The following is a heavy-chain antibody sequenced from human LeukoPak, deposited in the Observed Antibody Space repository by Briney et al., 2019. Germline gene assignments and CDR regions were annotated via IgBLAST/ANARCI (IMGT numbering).Heavy chain of an antibody. CDR3: ARARREMATIGPFDY. V-gene: IGHV3-30-3*01. Sequence: GRSLRLSCAASGFTFSSYAMHWVRQAPGKGLEWVAVISYDGSNKYYADSVKGRFTISRDNSKNTLYLQMNSLRAEDTAVYYCARARREMATIGPFDYWGQGTLVTVSS. CDR1: GFTFSSYA. CDR2: ISYDGSNK. D-gene: IGHD5-24*01. J-gene: IGHJ4*02.